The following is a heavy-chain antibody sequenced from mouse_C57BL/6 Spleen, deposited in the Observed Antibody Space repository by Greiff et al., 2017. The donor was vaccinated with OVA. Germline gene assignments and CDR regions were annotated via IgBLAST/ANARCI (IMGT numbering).Heavy chain of an antibody. CDR3: ARGYDYDSAWFAY. Sequence: DVHLVESGGGLVKPGGSLKLSCAASGFTFSSYTMSWVRQTPEKRLEWVATISGGGGNTYYPDSVKGRFTISIDTAKNTLYLQMSSLGSEDTALYYCARGYDYDSAWFAYWGQGTLVTVSA. V-gene: IGHV5-9*01. CDR2: ISGGGGNT. CDR1: GFTFSSYT. J-gene: IGHJ3*01. D-gene: IGHD2-4*01.